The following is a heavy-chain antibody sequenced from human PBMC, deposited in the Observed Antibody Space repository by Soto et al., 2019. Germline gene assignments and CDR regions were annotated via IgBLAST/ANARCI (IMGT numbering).Heavy chain of an antibody. CDR3: ARVDVTVTYGSFDI. Sequence: QVQLQESGPGLVKPSQTLSLTCTVSGGSISSGGYYWSWIRQQPGKGLEWIGYIYYSGSTYYNPSLQSRVTIAVDTSKSKFSLKLSSVTAADTAVYYCARVDVTVTYGSFDIWGQGTMVTVSS. CDR2: IYYSGST. CDR1: GGSISSGGYY. V-gene: IGHV4-31*03. J-gene: IGHJ3*02. D-gene: IGHD4-17*01.